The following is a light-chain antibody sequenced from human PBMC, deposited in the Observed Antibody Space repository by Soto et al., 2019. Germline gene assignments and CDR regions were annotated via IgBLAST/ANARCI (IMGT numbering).Light chain of an antibody. J-gene: IGKJ4*01. CDR3: QQRSDWPLT. V-gene: IGKV3-11*01. CDR1: QSVSRY. Sequence: EIVLTRSPVTLSLSPGERATLSCRASQSVSRYLAWYQQKPGQPPRLLIYDASKRATGVPARFSGSGSGTDFTLTISSLEPEDFAVYYCQQRSDWPLTFGGGTDVEI. CDR2: DAS.